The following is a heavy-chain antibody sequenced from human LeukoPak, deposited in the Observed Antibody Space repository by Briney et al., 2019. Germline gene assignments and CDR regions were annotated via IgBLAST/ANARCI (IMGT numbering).Heavy chain of an antibody. Sequence: GGSLRLSCAASGFTFSTFAMSWVRQAPGKGLGWYSVFSGSGGGTYYADSVKGRFTISRDNSKSTLYLQMNSLRAEDTAIYYCAKPLKYFYDSSGYPERHGMDVWGQGTTVTVSS. CDR3: AKPLKYFYDSSGYPERHGMDV. CDR1: GFTFSTFA. J-gene: IGHJ6*02. CDR2: FSGSGGGT. V-gene: IGHV3-23*01. D-gene: IGHD3-22*01.